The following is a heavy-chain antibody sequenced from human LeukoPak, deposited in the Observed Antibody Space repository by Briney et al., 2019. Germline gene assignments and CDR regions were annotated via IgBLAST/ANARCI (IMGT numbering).Heavy chain of an antibody. CDR1: GGSFSGYY. J-gene: IGHJ4*02. D-gene: IGHD3-3*01. CDR2: INHSGST. V-gene: IGHV4-34*01. Sequence: SETLSLTCAVYGGSFSGYYWSWIRQPPGKGLEWIGEINHSGSTNYNPSLKSRVTISVDTSKNQFSLKLSSVTAADTAVYYCARALQYYDFCSGYYTGIVRVCCCFDYWGQGTLVTVSS. CDR3: ARALQYYDFCSGYYTGIVRVCCCFDY.